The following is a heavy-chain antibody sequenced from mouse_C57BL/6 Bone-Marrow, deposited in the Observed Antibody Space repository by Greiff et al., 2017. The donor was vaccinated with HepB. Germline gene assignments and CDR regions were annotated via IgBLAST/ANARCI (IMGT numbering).Heavy chain of an antibody. D-gene: IGHD1-1*01. J-gene: IGHJ2*01. Sequence: VQGVESGAELVRPGASVKLSCKASGYTFTDYYINWVKQRPGQGLEWIARIYPGSGNTYYNEKFKGKATLTAEKSSSTAYMQLSSLTSEDSAVYFCARNYGRGYFDYWGQGTTLTVSS. CDR1: GYTFTDYY. CDR2: IYPGSGNT. CDR3: ARNYGRGYFDY. V-gene: IGHV1-76*01.